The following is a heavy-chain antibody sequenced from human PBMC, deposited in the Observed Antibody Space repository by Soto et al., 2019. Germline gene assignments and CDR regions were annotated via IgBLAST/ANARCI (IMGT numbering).Heavy chain of an antibody. CDR1: GYTFTGYY. D-gene: IGHD7-27*01. CDR3: ARDRAPGRTGDDAFDI. CDR2: INPNSGGT. V-gene: IGHV1-2*04. J-gene: IGHJ3*02. Sequence: ASVKVSCKASGYTFTGYYMHWVRQAPGQGLEWMGWINPNSGGTNYAQKFQGWVTMTRDTSISTAYMELSRLRSDDTAVYYCARDRAPGRTGDDAFDIWGQGTMVTVSS.